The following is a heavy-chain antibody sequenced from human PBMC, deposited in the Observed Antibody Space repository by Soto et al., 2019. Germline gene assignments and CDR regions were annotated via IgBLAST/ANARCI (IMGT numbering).Heavy chain of an antibody. Sequence: ESGPTLVNPTQTLTLTCTFSGFSLSTSGMCVSWIRQPPGKALEWLALIDWDDDKYYSTSLKTRLTISKDTSKNQVVLTMTNMDPVDTATYYCARAYSSGWYGPSSYYFYGMDVWGQGTMVTVYS. V-gene: IGHV2-70*01. CDR1: GFSLSTSGMC. J-gene: IGHJ6*02. CDR3: ARAYSSGWYGPSSYYFYGMDV. CDR2: IDWDDDK. D-gene: IGHD6-19*01.